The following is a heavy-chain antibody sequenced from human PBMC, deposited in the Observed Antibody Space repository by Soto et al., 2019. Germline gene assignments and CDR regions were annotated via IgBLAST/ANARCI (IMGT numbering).Heavy chain of an antibody. CDR1: GYSFTSYA. D-gene: IGHD3-3*01. J-gene: IGHJ6*04. V-gene: IGHV1-18*01. CDR3: ESVEWLYNYYYYAMDV. Sequence: QVQLVQSGPEVKKPGASVKVSCKTSGYSFTSYAITWVRQAPGQGLEWMGWISPYNDDSNYAQTFQGRVTMTTDTSTRTAHMELRSLGSDESAGYYCESVEWLYNYYYYAMDVWGKGTTVTVSA. CDR2: ISPYNDDS.